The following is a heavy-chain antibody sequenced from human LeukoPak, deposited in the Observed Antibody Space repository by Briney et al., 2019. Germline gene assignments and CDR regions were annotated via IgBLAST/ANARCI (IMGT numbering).Heavy chain of an antibody. J-gene: IGHJ4*02. CDR2: INHSGST. Sequence: SETLSLTCAVYGGSFSGYYWSWIRQPPGKGLEWIGEINHSGSTNYNPSLKCRVTISVDTSKNQFSLKLSSVTAADTAVYYCARGRGSGPRTVFDYWGQGTLVTVSS. D-gene: IGHD3-10*01. V-gene: IGHV4-34*01. CDR1: GGSFSGYY. CDR3: ARGRGSGPRTVFDY.